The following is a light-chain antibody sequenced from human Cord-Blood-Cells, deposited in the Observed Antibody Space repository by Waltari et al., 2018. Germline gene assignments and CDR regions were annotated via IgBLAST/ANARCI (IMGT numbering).Light chain of an antibody. Sequence: QSALTQPRSVSGSPGQSVTISCTGTSSDVGGYNYVSWYQQHPGKAPKLMIYGVSKRPSGVPDRFSGSKSGNTASLTISGLQAEDEADYYCSSYTSSSTSWVFGGGTKLTVL. CDR3: SSYTSSSTSWV. V-gene: IGLV2-11*01. J-gene: IGLJ3*02. CDR2: GVS. CDR1: SSDVGGYNY.